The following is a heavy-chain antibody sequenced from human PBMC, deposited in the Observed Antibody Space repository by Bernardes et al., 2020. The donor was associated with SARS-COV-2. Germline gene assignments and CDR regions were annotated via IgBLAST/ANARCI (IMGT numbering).Heavy chain of an antibody. D-gene: IGHD2-21*02. CDR3: AGSSCGIDCYIGGLRSWDYGMDV. CDR2: IYSSGTT. V-gene: IGHV4-39*01. J-gene: IGHJ6*02. Sequence: SETLSLTCTVSGGSIRNSNYYWGWIRQPPGKGLEWIGSIYSSGTTYYNPSLQRRVTKSLDTSKNQFSLRLSFVTAADTAVYYCAGSSCGIDCYIGGLRSWDYGMDVWGQGTTVTVSS. CDR1: GGSIRNSNYY.